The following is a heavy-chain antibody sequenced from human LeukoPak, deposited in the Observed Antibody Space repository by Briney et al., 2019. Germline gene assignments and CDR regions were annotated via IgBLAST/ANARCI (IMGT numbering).Heavy chain of an antibody. V-gene: IGHV1-8*01. Sequence: ASVKVSCTASGYTFTSYDINWVRQATGPGLEWMGSMNPNSGNTGYAQKFQGRVTMTRNTSISTAYMELSSLRSEDTAVYYCARDPGTVTTVGGAFDIWGQGTMVTVSS. D-gene: IGHD4-17*01. CDR2: MNPNSGNT. J-gene: IGHJ3*02. CDR1: GYTFTSYD. CDR3: ARDPGTVTTVGGAFDI.